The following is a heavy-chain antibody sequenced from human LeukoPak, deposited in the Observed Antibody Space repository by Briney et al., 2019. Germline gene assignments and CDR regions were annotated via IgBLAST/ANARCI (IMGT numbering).Heavy chain of an antibody. CDR3: AGDLPLRY. CDR1: GFAVSSNY. Sequence: GGSLRLSCAASGFAVSSNYVSWVRQAPGKGMEWVSIIYSGGSTIYTASLNGRFTVSRDNSKNTLYLQMNSLRAEDTAIYYCAGDLPLRYWGQGTLVTVSS. CDR2: IYSGGST. V-gene: IGHV3-53*01. J-gene: IGHJ4*02.